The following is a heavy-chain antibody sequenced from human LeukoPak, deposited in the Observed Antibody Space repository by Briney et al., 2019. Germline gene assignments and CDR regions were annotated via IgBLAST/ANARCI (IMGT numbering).Heavy chain of an antibody. CDR1: GFTFSSYA. D-gene: IGHD4-17*01. J-gene: IGHJ4*02. V-gene: IGHV3-23*01. CDR2: ISGSGGST. Sequence: GSLRLSCAASGFTFSSYAMSWVCQAPGKGLEWVSAISGSGGSTYYADSVKGRFTISRDNSKNTLYLQMNSLRAEDTAVYYCAKDQDGDYAPIDYWGQGTLVTVSS. CDR3: AKDQDGDYAPIDY.